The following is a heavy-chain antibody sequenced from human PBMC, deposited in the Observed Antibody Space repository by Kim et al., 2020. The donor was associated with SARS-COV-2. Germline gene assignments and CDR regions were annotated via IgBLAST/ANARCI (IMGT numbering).Heavy chain of an antibody. J-gene: IGHJ4*02. CDR2: T. D-gene: IGHD5-18*01. CDR3: ARAGYSYGYDY. V-gene: IGHV3-74*01. Sequence: TNYAHSVKGRFTISRDNAKNTLYLQMNSLRAEDTAVYYCARAGYSYGYDYWGQGTLVIVSS.